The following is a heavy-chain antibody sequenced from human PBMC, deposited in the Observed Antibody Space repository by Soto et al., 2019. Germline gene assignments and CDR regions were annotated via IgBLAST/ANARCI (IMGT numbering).Heavy chain of an antibody. CDR1: GFTFSSYA. CDR3: ARKGGNYYDSSGYYYPFDY. D-gene: IGHD3-22*01. CDR2: ISGSGSST. J-gene: IGHJ4*02. V-gene: IGHV3-23*01. Sequence: GGSLRLSCAASGFTFSSYAMSWARQAPGKGLEWVSAISGSGSSTYYADSVKGRFTISRDNSKNTLYLQMNSLGAEDTAVYYCARKGGNYYDSSGYYYPFDYWGQGTLVTVSS.